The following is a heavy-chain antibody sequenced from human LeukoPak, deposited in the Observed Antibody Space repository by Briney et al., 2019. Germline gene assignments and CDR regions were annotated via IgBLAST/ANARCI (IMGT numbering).Heavy chain of an antibody. J-gene: IGHJ4*02. CDR3: ARILDSAWGELGY. D-gene: IGHD6-19*01. V-gene: IGHV3-30*03. CDR2: ISYDGSNK. Sequence: GGSLRLSCAASGFTFSSYGMHWVRQAPGKGLEWVAVISYDGSNKYYADSVKGRFTISRDNSKNTLYLQMNSLRAEDTAVYYCARILDSAWGELGYWGQGTLATVSS. CDR1: GFTFSSYG.